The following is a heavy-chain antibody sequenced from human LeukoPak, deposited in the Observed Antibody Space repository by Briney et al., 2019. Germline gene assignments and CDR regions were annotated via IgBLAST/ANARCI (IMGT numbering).Heavy chain of an antibody. CDR3: ARDGVAAAGLDS. Sequence: GGSLRLSCAASGFTFSSYWMHWVCQAPGKGLVWVSRVNSGGGSTGYADSVKGRFTISRDNAKNTLYLQMNSLRAEDTAVYYCARDGVAAAGLDSWGQGTLVTVSS. J-gene: IGHJ4*02. V-gene: IGHV3-74*01. CDR1: GFTFSSYW. D-gene: IGHD6-13*01. CDR2: VNSGGGST.